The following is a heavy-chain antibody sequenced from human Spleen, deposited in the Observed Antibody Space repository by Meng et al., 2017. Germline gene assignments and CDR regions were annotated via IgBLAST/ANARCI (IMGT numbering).Heavy chain of an antibody. CDR3: VRDLMVTNWFDP. D-gene: IGHD2-21*02. CDR1: GFTFSSYW. V-gene: IGHV3-74*01. J-gene: IGHJ5*02. Sequence: EVQLVESGGGVVQPGGSLRLSCAASGFTFSSYWMHWVRQAPGKGLVWVSHINTDGSSTNYADSVKGRFTISRDNAKNTLYLQMNSLRAEDTAVYYCVRDLMVTNWFDPWGQGTLVTVSS. CDR2: INTDGSST.